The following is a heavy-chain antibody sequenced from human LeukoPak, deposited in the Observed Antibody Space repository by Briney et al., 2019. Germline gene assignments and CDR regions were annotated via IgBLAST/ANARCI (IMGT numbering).Heavy chain of an antibody. J-gene: IGHJ3*02. CDR3: ARGNSWYRPNAFDI. CDR1: GGSFSGYY. D-gene: IGHD6-13*01. V-gene: IGHV4-34*01. CDR2: INHSGST. Sequence: SETLSLTCAVYGGSFSGYYWSWIRQPPGKGLEWIGEINHSGSTNYNPSLKSRVTISVDTSKNQFSLKLSSVTAADTAVYHCARGNSWYRPNAFDIWGQGTMVTVSS.